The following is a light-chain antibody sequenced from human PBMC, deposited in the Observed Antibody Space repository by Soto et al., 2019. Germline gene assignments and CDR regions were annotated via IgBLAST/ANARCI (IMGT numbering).Light chain of an antibody. CDR1: QSVSSTF. CDR2: DAD. CDR3: QQSASSVT. Sequence: VLTQSPGTLSLSPWERATLTCRASQSVSSTFLAWYQQKPGQAPTLLIYDADTRATGIPDRFSGSGFGTHFALTISSLEPEDFAVYYCQQSASSVTFGQGTRLEIK. J-gene: IGKJ5*01. V-gene: IGKV3-20*01.